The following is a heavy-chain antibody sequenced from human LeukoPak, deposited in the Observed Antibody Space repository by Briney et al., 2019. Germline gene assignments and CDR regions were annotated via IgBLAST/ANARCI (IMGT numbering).Heavy chain of an antibody. CDR1: GGSISSYY. D-gene: IGHD3-3*01. Sequence: SETLSLTCTVSGGSISSYYWSWIRQPPGKGLEWIGYIYYSGSTNYNPSLKSRVTISVDTSKNQFSLRLSSVSAADTAVYYCARARFLEWLSNDAFDIWGQGTMVTVSS. CDR2: IYYSGST. V-gene: IGHV4-59*01. CDR3: ARARFLEWLSNDAFDI. J-gene: IGHJ3*02.